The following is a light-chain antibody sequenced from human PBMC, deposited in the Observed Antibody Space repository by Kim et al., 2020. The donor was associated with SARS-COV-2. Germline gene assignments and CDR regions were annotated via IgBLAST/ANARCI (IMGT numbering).Light chain of an antibody. CDR2: DIS. CDR3: CSFTSAVNWM. Sequence: GQSIPISCSGTISDIGTYSLISWYQQHPGKAPRLIIFDISKRPSGVSGRFSGSKSGNTASLTISGLQPDDEADYFCCSFTSAVNWMCGGGTQLTVL. V-gene: IGLV2-23*02. J-gene: IGLJ3*02. CDR1: ISDIGTYSL.